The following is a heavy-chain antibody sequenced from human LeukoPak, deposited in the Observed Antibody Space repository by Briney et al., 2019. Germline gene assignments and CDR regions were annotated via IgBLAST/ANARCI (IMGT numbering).Heavy chain of an antibody. Sequence: HTGGSLRHSCAASGFTFSRYALHWVRQAPGKGLEWVAVISSDGSNKYYAGSVEGRFTISRDNYNNTLLLQMNSLRAEDTAVYYCARTDTSGWSRPLDCWGQGTLVTVSS. CDR3: ARTDTSGWSRPLDC. D-gene: IGHD6-19*01. J-gene: IGHJ4*02. CDR2: ISSDGSNK. V-gene: IGHV3-30-3*01. CDR1: GFTFSRYA.